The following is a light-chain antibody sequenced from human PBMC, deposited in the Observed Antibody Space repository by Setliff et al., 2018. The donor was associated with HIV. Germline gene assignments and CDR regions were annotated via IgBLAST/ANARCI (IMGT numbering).Light chain of an antibody. Sequence: QSALTQPASVSGSPGQSITISCTGTRSGVGAYNYVSWYQQHPVKAPKLMIYEVSNRPSGVSNRFSGSKSGNTASLAISGLQAEDEADYFCSSYRGGNTLFVFGPGTKVTVL. CDR1: RSGVGAYNY. CDR3: SSYRGGNTLFV. J-gene: IGLJ1*01. V-gene: IGLV2-14*01. CDR2: EVS.